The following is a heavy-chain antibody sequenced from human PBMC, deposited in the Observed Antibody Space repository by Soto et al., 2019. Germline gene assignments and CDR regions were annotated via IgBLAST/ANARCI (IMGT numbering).Heavy chain of an antibody. CDR3: AKHLGNDSPDY. J-gene: IGHJ4*02. Sequence: EVQLLESGGALVQPGGSLRLSCAASGFTFSSYAMSWVRQAPGKGLEWVSLMSGSGGGTYYADSVKGRFTISRDNSKNTLYQQMNSLSAEDTAVFYCAKHLGNDSPDYWGQGSLVTVSS. CDR1: GFTFSSYA. D-gene: IGHD3-22*01. V-gene: IGHV3-23*01. CDR2: MSGSGGGT.